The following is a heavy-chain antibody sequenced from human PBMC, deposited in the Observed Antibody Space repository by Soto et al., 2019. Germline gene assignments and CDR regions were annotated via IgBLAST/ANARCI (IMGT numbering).Heavy chain of an antibody. Sequence: SETLSLTCTVSGGSISSYYWSWIRQPPGKGLEWIGYIYYSGSTNYNPSLKSRVTISVDTSKNQFSLNLSPVTAADTAVYYCAREGYLNSFDPWGQGTLVTVSS. CDR1: GGSISSYY. V-gene: IGHV4-59*01. D-gene: IGHD3-9*01. CDR2: IYYSGST. CDR3: AREGYLNSFDP. J-gene: IGHJ5*02.